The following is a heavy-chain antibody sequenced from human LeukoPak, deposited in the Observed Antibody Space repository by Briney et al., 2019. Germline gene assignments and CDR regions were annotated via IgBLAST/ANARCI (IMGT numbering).Heavy chain of an antibody. Sequence: PGRSLRLSWAASGFTFSSYAMHWVRQAPGKGLEWVAVISYDGSNKYYADSVKGRFTISRDNSKNTLYLQMNSLRAEDTAVYYCARILGYSSSWPRIDYWGQGTLVTASS. CDR2: ISYDGSNK. J-gene: IGHJ4*02. CDR1: GFTFSSYA. CDR3: ARILGYSSSWPRIDY. D-gene: IGHD6-13*01. V-gene: IGHV3-30-3*01.